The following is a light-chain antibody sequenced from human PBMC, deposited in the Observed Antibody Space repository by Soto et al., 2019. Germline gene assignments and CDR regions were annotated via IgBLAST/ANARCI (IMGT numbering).Light chain of an antibody. CDR2: DVT. V-gene: IGLV2-11*01. CDR3: CSYTGSYTFGV. Sequence: QSVLTQPRSVSGSPGQSVTISCTGTSSDVGAYNYVSWHQQHPGKAPKLMIYDVTKRPSGVPDRFSGSKSGNTASLTISGLQAEDEADYYCCSYTGSYTFGVFGGGTQLTVL. J-gene: IGLJ3*02. CDR1: SSDVGAYNY.